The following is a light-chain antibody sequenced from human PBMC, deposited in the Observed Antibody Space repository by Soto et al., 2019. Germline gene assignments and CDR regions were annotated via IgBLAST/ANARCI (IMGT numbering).Light chain of an antibody. J-gene: IGKJ2*01. CDR2: KAS. CDR3: QQSDRFPYT. CDR1: QRLSYW. V-gene: IGKV1-5*03. Sequence: DIQMTQSPSTLSASVGDTVTITCRASQRLSYWLAWYQQKPGQAPKLLIHKASTLESGVPSRLSGSGSVTACPLALSSLQPDDFATFYFQQSDRFPYTFGQGTKLELK.